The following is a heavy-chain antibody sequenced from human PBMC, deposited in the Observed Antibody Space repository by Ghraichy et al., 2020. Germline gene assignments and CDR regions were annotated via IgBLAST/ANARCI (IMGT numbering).Heavy chain of an antibody. CDR3: AREAGRYVGYFLH. J-gene: IGHJ1*01. Sequence: GGSLRLSCATSGFSFSDYGMHWVRQAPGKGLEWVALIWKDGSNKDYADSVKGRFTISRDYTKNTLYLEMNSLRAEDTAVYYCAREAGRYVGYFLHWGQGTLVTVSS. CDR2: IWKDGSNK. D-gene: IGHD3-9*01. CDR1: GFSFSDYG. V-gene: IGHV3-33*01.